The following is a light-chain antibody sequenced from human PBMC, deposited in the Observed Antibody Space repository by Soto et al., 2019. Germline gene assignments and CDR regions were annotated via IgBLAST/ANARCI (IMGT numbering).Light chain of an antibody. CDR2: GAS. V-gene: IGKV3D-15*01. J-gene: IGKJ5*01. CDR1: QSLTNN. CDR3: KQYNNWPT. Sequence: EIVLTQSPGILSLSPGERATLSCRASQSLTNNYLAWYQQKPGQDPRLLIYGASTRATGIPDRFSGSGSGTDFTLTISSLQSEDFAVYYCKQYNNWPTLGKGKRLAIK.